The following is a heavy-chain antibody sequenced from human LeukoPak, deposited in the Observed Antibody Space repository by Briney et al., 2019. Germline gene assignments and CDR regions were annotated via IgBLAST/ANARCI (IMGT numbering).Heavy chain of an antibody. J-gene: IGHJ4*02. V-gene: IGHV3-23*01. D-gene: IGHD3-10*01. CDR3: ARDGSGSPYTPYYFDY. CDR2: ITFTGGST. Sequence: PGGSRRSSGEASEFAFSGYARNWFRKAPGKGRNWVQSITFTGGSTYYADSVKGRFTISRDNSKNTLYLHMNSLRVEDTAVYYCARDGSGSPYTPYYFDYWGQGIRVTVSS. CDR1: EFAFSGYA.